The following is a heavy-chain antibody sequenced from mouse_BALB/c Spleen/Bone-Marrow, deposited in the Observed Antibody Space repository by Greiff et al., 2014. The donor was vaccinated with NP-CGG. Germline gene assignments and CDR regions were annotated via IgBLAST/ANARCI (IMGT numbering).Heavy chain of an antibody. CDR2: ISSGGSNT. CDR1: GFTFSSYG. V-gene: IGHV5-6*02. J-gene: IGHJ4*01. CDR3: AVHQRYYAIDY. Sequence: EVMLVESGGDLVKPGGSLKLSCAASGFTFSSYGMSWGRQTPDKRLEWVATISSGGSNTYYPDSVKGRFTISRDNAKNTLYLQMSSLKSEDTAMYYCAVHQRYYAIDYWGQGTPVTVSS.